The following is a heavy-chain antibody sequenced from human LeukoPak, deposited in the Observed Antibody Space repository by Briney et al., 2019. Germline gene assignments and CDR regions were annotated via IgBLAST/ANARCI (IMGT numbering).Heavy chain of an antibody. D-gene: IGHD3-3*01. CDR3: ARERYDFWSFDY. CDR2: IYTTGTT. CDR1: GGSFSSYY. J-gene: IGHJ4*02. V-gene: IGHV4-4*09. Sequence: SETLSLTCTVSGGSFSSYYWSWIRQPPGQGLGWIGYIYTTGTTSYNPSLKSRVTISLDTSKNQFSLQLSSVTAADTAVYYCARERYDFWSFDYWGQGTLVTFSS.